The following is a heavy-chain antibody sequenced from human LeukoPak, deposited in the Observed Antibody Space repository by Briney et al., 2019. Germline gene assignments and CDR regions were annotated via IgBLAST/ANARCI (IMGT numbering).Heavy chain of an antibody. J-gene: IGHJ6*03. Sequence: SETLSLTCTVSGGSISSHYWSWIRQPPGKGLEWIGYIYYSGSTNYNPSLKSRVTLSVDTSKNQFSLKLSSVTAADTAVYYCARGRRYYDFWSGYFPYYYMDVWGKGTTVTVSS. CDR3: ARGRRYYDFWSGYFPYYYMDV. D-gene: IGHD3-3*01. CDR1: GGSISSHY. V-gene: IGHV4-59*11. CDR2: IYYSGST.